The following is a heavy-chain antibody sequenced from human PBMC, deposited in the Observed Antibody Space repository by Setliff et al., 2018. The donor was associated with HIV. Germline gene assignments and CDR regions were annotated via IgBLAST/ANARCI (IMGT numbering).Heavy chain of an antibody. V-gene: IGHV4-34*01. CDR1: GGSLSGYY. CDR3: ARGSMAVRRGNAFNFFDR. CDR2: INHRGRT. J-gene: IGHJ5*02. Sequence: PSETLSLTCAVYGGSLSGYYWSWIRQAPGKGLEWIGEINHRGRTRYNPSLKSRVSISIDTSNSRFSLSLTSVTAADTAVYFCARGSMAVRRGNAFNFFDRWGPGILVTVS. D-gene: IGHD3-10*01.